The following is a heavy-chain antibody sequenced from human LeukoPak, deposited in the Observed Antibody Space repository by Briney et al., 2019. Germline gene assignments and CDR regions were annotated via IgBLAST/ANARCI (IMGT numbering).Heavy chain of an antibody. CDR3: AVSAAAEGYYYGMDV. Sequence: GGSLRLSCAASGFTFSSYAMSWVRQAPGKGLEWVSAISGSGGSTHYADSVKGRFTISRDNSKNTLYLQMNSLRAEDTAVYYCAVSAAAEGYYYGMDVWGQGTTVTVSS. D-gene: IGHD6-13*01. CDR1: GFTFSSYA. V-gene: IGHV3-23*01. J-gene: IGHJ6*02. CDR2: ISGSGGST.